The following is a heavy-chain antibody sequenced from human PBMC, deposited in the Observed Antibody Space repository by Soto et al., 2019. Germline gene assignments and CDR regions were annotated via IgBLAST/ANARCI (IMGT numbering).Heavy chain of an antibody. CDR1: GYTFISYY. J-gene: IGHJ4*02. V-gene: IGHV1-46*01. Sequence: RASVKVSCKASGYTFISYYMNWVRQAPGQGLEWMGIINPRGGSTSYAQSFQGRVTMTRDTSTSTVYMELSSLRSEDTAVYYCARDSAYGDYQYYFDYWGQGTLVTVSS. CDR3: ARDSAYGDYQYYFDY. CDR2: INPRGGST. D-gene: IGHD4-17*01.